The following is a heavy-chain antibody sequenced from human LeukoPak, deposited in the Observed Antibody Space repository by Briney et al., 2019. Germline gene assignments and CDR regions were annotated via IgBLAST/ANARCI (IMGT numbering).Heavy chain of an antibody. V-gene: IGHV1-69*13. D-gene: IGHD3-3*01. Sequence: GASVTVSCKASGGTFSSYAISWVRQAPGQGLEWMGGIIPIFGTANYAQKFQGRVTITADESTSTAYMELSSLRSEDTAVYYCARVYDFWSGPFDPWGQGTLVTVSS. CDR3: ARVYDFWSGPFDP. CDR2: IIPIFGTA. J-gene: IGHJ5*02. CDR1: GGTFSSYA.